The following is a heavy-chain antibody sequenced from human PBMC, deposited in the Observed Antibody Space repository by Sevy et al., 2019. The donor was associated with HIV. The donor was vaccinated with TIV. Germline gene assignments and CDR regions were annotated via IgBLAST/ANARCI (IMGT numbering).Heavy chain of an antibody. Sequence: GGSLRLSCAASGFKFDNYDFSWVRQAPGKWLEWVSGFSGTDGSGTDGTTYYTDSVKGRFIISRDNSKNTLYLEMNSLRVDDTAVYYCAKAARYSSVWYSTGEPFDYWGQGTLVTVSS. CDR2: FSGTDGSGTDGTT. CDR3: AKAARYSSVWYSTGEPFDY. D-gene: IGHD6-13*01. V-gene: IGHV3-23*01. CDR1: GFKFDNYD. J-gene: IGHJ4*02.